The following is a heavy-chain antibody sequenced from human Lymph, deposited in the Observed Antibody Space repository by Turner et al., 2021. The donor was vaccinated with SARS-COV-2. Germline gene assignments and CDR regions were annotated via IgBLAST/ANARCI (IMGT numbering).Heavy chain of an antibody. V-gene: IGHV3-30-3*01. D-gene: IGHD3-3*01. CDR3: ARDLGGYEDY. CDR2: ISYDGSNK. J-gene: IGHJ4*02. CDR1: GFTFSSYA. Sequence: QMQLVDSGGCVVQPGRPLALSCAASGFTFSSYAMHWVRQAPGKGLEWVALISYDGSNKYYADSVKGRFTISRDNSKNTLYLQVNSLIAEDTAVYYCARDLGGYEDYWGQGTLVTVSS.